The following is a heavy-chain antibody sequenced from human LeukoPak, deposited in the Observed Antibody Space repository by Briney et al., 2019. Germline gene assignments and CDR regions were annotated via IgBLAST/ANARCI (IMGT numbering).Heavy chain of an antibody. CDR2: IYYSGST. J-gene: IGHJ4*02. V-gene: IGHV4-59*01. CDR3: ARAGGIFGIDY. CDR1: GGSISSYY. D-gene: IGHD3-3*01. Sequence: PSETLSLTCTVSGGSISSYYWSWIRQPPGKGLEWIGYIYYSGSTNYNPSLKSRVTISVDTPKNQFSLKLSSVTAADTAVYYCARAGGIFGIDYWGQGTLVTVSS.